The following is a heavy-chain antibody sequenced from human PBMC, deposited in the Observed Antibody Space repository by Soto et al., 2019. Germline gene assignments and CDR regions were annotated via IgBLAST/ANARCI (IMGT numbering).Heavy chain of an antibody. J-gene: IGHJ6*02. D-gene: IGHD6-6*01. CDR1: GGSFRGYY. V-gene: IGHV4-34*01. CDR3: ARGGPRYIAARPNLYYYYYGMDV. Sequence: SETLSLTCAVYGGSFRGYYWSWIRQPPGKGLEWIGEINHSGSTNYNPSLKSRVTISVDTSKNQFSLKLSSVTAADTAVYYCARGGPRYIAARPNLYYYYYGMDVWGQGTTVTVSS. CDR2: INHSGST.